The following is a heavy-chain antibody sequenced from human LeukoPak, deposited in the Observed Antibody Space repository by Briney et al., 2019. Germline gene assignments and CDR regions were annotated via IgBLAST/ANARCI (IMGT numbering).Heavy chain of an antibody. J-gene: IGHJ4*02. CDR3: ARRSLGYFTFYFDY. V-gene: IGHV4-31*03. D-gene: IGHD2/OR15-2a*01. Sequence: SETLSLTCTVSGGSISSGGYYWSWIRQHPGKGLEWIGYIYYSGSTYYNPSLKSRVTISVDTSKNQFSLKLSSVTAADTAVCYCARRSLGYFTFYFDYWGQGTLVTVSS. CDR2: IYYSGST. CDR1: GGSISSGGYY.